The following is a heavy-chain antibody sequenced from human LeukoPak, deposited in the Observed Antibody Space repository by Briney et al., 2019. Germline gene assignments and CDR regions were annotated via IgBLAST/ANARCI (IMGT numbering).Heavy chain of an antibody. CDR3: ARTNTFDI. CDR2: IPYSGST. J-gene: IGHJ3*02. Sequence: SGTLSLTCTVSGGSIRGYYWNWIRQPPGKGLQWIGYIPYSGSTNYNPSLKSRVTISVDTSRNQVSLKLTSMTAADTGVYYCARTNTFDIGGQGTMVTVSS. V-gene: IGHV4-59*01. CDR1: GGSIRGYY.